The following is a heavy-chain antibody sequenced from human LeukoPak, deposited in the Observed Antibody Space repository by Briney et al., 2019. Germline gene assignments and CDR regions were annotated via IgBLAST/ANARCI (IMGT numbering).Heavy chain of an antibody. V-gene: IGHV1-69*04. CDR2: IIPILGIA. J-gene: IGHJ5*02. CDR1: GGTFSSYA. CDR3: AREADSSAYYDVYFDP. D-gene: IGHD3-22*01. Sequence: GASVKVSCKASGGTFSSYAISWVRQAPGQGLEWMGRIIPILGIANYAQKFQGRVTITADKSTSTAYMELSSLRSEDTAVYYCAREADSSAYYDVYFDPWGQGTLVTVSS.